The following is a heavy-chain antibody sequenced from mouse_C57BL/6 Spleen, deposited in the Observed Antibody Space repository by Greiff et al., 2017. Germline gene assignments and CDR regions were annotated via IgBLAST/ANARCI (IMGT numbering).Heavy chain of an antibody. CDR1: GYAFSSSW. Sequence: QVQLKQSGPELVKPGASVKISCKASGYAFSSSWMNWVKQRPGKGLEWIGRIYPGDGDTNYNGKFKGKATLTADKSSSTAYMQLRSLTSEDSAVYFCARDITTVVAPYYFDDWGQGTTLTVSS. D-gene: IGHD1-1*01. CDR2: IYPGDGDT. V-gene: IGHV1-82*01. CDR3: ARDITTVVAPYYFDD. J-gene: IGHJ2*01.